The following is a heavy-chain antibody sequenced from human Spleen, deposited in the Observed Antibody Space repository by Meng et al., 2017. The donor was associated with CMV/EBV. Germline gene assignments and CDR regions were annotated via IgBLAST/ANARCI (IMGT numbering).Heavy chain of an antibody. CDR2: INPNSGGT. V-gene: IGHV1-2*02. Sequence: ASVKVSCKASGYTFTGYYIHWVRQAPGQGLEWMGWINPNSGGTNYAQKFRGRVTMTRDTSISTGHMELSRLRSDDTAVYYCAITSGSYFAYGGQGTLVTVSS. CDR3: AITSGSYFAY. J-gene: IGHJ4*02. D-gene: IGHD1-26*01. CDR1: GYTFTGYY.